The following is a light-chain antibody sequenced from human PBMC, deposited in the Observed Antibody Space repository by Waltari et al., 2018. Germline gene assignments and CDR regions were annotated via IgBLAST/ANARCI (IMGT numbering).Light chain of an antibody. Sequence: QSVLTQPPSVSAAPGQKVTISCSGSSPNLWNNFGSWYQQLPGTAPKLLIYDNNKRPSGIPDRFSGSKSGTSATLGITGLQTGDEADYYCGTWDTSLSAVVFGGGTKLTVL. CDR1: SPNLWNNF. J-gene: IGLJ2*01. CDR2: DNN. V-gene: IGLV1-51*01. CDR3: GTWDTSLSAVV.